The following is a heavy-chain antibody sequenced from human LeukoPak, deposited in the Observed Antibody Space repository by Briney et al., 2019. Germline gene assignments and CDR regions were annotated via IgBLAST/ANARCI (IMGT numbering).Heavy chain of an antibody. Sequence: GGSLRLSCAASGFTFSSYWMHWVRQAPGKGLVWVSRINSDGSSTSYADSVKGRFTISRDSAKNTLYLQMNSLRAEDTAVYYCYGSGSYYDYYYYMDVWGKGTTVTVSS. CDR2: INSDGSST. D-gene: IGHD3-10*01. CDR3: YGSGSYYDYYYYMDV. CDR1: GFTFSSYW. J-gene: IGHJ6*03. V-gene: IGHV3-74*01.